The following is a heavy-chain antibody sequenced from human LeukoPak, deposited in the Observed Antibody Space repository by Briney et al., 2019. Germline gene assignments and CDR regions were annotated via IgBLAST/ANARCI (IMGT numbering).Heavy chain of an antibody. CDR2: IKSKVDGGPT. D-gene: IGHD6-19*01. CDR3: TRDREVAGPGC. J-gene: IGHJ4*02. V-gene: IGHV3-15*01. Sequence: GGSLRLSCAASGFTFSNAWMSWVRQAPGKRLECVGRIKSKVDGGPTDYPAAVEGRFTISRDDSENTLSLQTSSLKTVDAAMYYCTRDREVAGPGCWGKGTLVSVS. CDR1: GFTFSNAW.